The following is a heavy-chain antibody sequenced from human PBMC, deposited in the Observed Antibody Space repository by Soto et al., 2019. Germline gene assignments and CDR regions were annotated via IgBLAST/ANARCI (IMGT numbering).Heavy chain of an antibody. CDR1: GFTFSSYG. Sequence: QVQLVESGGGVVQPGRSLRLSCAASGFTFSSYGMHWVRQAPGKGLEWVAVISYDGSNKYYADSVKGRFTISRDNSKNTLYLQMNSLRAEDTAVYYCAKDRSGIAVAGIDYWGQGTLDPVSS. J-gene: IGHJ4*02. CDR3: AKDRSGIAVAGIDY. D-gene: IGHD6-19*01. CDR2: ISYDGSNK. V-gene: IGHV3-30*18.